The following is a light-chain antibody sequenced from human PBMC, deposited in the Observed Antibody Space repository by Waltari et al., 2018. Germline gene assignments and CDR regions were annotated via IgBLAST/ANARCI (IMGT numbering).Light chain of an antibody. CDR2: TNY. CDR3: QSFDSSLSDV. V-gene: IGLV1-40*01. Sequence: QPVLTQPPSVSGAPGQSVTISCTGTRSNIGAGYDVHWYRQLPGTAPKLLIYTNYNRPSGVPDRCSGSKSDTSAYLVIAGLQAEDEADYYCQSFDSSLSDVFGTGTKVTVL. CDR1: RSNIGAGYD. J-gene: IGLJ1*01.